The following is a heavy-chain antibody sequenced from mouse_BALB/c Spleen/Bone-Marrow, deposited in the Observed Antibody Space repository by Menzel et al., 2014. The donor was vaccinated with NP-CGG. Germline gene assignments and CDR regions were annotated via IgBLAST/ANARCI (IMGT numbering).Heavy chain of an antibody. J-gene: IGHJ2*01. CDR2: IYPENSDT. Sequence: EVQLQQSGTVLARPGASVKMSCKASGYSFTSYWMHWVKQRPGQGLEWIGAIYPENSDTSYNQKFKGKAKLTAVTSATTAYMELSSLTNEDSAVYFCTRKVYYGNPLDYWGQGTTLTVSS. D-gene: IGHD2-1*01. V-gene: IGHV1-5*01. CDR1: GYSFTSYW. CDR3: TRKVYYGNPLDY.